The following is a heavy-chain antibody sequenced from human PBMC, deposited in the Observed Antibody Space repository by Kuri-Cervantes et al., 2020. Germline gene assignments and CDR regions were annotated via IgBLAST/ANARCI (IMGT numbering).Heavy chain of an antibody. Sequence: SETLSLTCAVYGGSFSGYYWSWIRQPPGKGLEWIGDINHSGSTNYNPSLKSRVTISVDTSKNQFSLKLSSVTAADTAVYYCARSAYTYYDFWSGYPVSNWFDPWGQGTLVTVSS. CDR1: GGSFSGYY. V-gene: IGHV4-34*01. D-gene: IGHD3-3*01. CDR3: ARSAYTYYDFWSGYPVSNWFDP. CDR2: INHSGST. J-gene: IGHJ5*02.